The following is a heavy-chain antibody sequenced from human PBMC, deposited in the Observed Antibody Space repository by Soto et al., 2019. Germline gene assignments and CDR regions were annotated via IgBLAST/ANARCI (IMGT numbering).Heavy chain of an antibody. V-gene: IGHV1-8*01. J-gene: IGHJ4*02. CDR2: MNPNSGNT. CDR3: ARLSSSWYLGTDY. Sequence: AAVKVSCKASGYTFTSYDINWVRQATGQGFEWMGWMNPNSGNTGYAQKFQGRVTMTRNTSLSTAYMELNSLRSEDTAVYYCARLSSSWYLGTDYWGQGTLVTVSS. D-gene: IGHD6-13*01. CDR1: GYTFTSYD.